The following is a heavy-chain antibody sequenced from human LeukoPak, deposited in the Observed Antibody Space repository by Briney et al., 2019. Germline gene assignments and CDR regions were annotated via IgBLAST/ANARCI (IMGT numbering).Heavy chain of an antibody. J-gene: IGHJ3*02. CDR3: AKDMRSITMIVEAFDI. CDR2: ISSSGSTK. V-gene: IGHV3-48*03. CDR1: GFTFSSYE. Sequence: GGSLRLSCAASGFTFSSYEMNWVRQAPGKGLEWIAYISSSGSTKYYADSVKGRFTISRDNAKNSLYLQMNSLRAEDTALYYCAKDMRSITMIVEAFDIRGQGTMVTVSS. D-gene: IGHD3-22*01.